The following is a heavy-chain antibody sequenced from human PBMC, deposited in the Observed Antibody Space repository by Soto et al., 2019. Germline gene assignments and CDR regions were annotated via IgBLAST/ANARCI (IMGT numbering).Heavy chain of an antibody. CDR1: GGTFSNYA. CDR2: IIPISGTA. Sequence: QVQLVQSGAEVKKPGSSVKVSCKASGGTFSNYAISWVRQAPGQGLEWMGGIIPISGTANYAQKFQGRVTITAGESTTTAYIERSGLRSEDTPVYYCARAQCSSTSLEIYPYCSGGIDVWGQGTMVTVSS. J-gene: IGHJ6*02. CDR3: ARAQCSSTSLEIYPYCSGGIDV. D-gene: IGHD2-2*01. V-gene: IGHV1-69*01.